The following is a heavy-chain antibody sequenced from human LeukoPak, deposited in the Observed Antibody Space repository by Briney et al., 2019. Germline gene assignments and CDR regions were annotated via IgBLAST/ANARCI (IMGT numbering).Heavy chain of an antibody. V-gene: IGHV4-4*07. CDR2: IYTSGST. J-gene: IGHJ4*02. Sequence: SETLSLTCTVPGGSISSYYWSWIRQPAGKGLEWIGRIYTSGSTNYNPSLKSRVTMSVDTSKNQFSLELSSVTAADTAVYYCAREVYSSGWYVDYFDYWGQGTLVTVSS. CDR3: AREVYSSGWYVDYFDY. CDR1: GGSISSYY. D-gene: IGHD6-19*01.